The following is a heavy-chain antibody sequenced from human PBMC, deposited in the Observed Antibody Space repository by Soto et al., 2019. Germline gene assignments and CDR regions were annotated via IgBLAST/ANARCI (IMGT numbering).Heavy chain of an antibody. CDR1: GGSVSSYY. J-gene: IGHJ6*03. CDR3: AGTIFGSVYYYMDV. V-gene: IGHV4-59*08. CDR2: IYYSGNT. Sequence: QVQLQESGPGLVKPSETLSLSCTVSGGSVSSYYWSWIRHSPGKGLECIGYIYYSGNTNYNPSLKSRVTISVDTSKNQFSLNLTSVTVTDTAVYYCAGTIFGSVYYYMDVWGKGTTVTVSS. D-gene: IGHD3-3*01.